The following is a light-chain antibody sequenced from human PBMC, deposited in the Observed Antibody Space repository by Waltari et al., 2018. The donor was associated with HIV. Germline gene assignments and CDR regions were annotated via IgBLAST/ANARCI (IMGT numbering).Light chain of an antibody. CDR2: LGS. Sequence: DIVMTQSPLSLPVTPGEPAPISCRSSQSLLYSNGYNYLVWYLQKPGQSPQLLIYLGSNRASGVPDRFSGSGSGTDFTLKISRVEAEDVGVYYCMQALQTPLTFGGGTKVEIK. CDR1: QSLLYSNGYNY. CDR3: MQALQTPLT. J-gene: IGKJ4*01. V-gene: IGKV2-28*01.